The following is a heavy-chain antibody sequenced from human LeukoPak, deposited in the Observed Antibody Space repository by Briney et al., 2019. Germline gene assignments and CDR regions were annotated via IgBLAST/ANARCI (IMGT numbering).Heavy chain of an antibody. CDR3: ARTFGIAAAGIPNNWFDP. J-gene: IGHJ5*02. D-gene: IGHD6-13*01. V-gene: IGHV1-18*01. Sequence: ASVKVSCKASGYTFTSYGISWVRQAPGQGLEWMGWISAYNGNTNYAQKLQGRVTMTTDTSTSTAYMELRSLRSDDTAVYYCARTFGIAAAGIPNNWFDPWGQGTLVTVSS. CDR2: ISAYNGNT. CDR1: GYTFTSYG.